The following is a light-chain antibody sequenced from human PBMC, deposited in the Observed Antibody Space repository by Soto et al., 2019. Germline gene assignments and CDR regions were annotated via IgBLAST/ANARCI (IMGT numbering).Light chain of an antibody. V-gene: IGLV2-14*03. J-gene: IGLJ1*01. Sequence: QSALTQPASVSGSPGQSITVSCTGTSSDLGAYTYVSWYQQHPGKAPKLIIHDVSNRPSGVSNRFSGSKSGNSASLTISGLQAEDEADYYCSSYTSSGTYVFESGTKLTVL. CDR3: SSYTSSGTYV. CDR2: DVS. CDR1: SSDLGAYTY.